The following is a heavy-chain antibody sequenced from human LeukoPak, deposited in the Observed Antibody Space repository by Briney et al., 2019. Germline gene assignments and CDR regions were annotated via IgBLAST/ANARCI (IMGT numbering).Heavy chain of an antibody. CDR3: ARSFVVVIAWEGAFDI. D-gene: IGHD2-21*01. J-gene: IGHJ3*02. CDR1: GGTFSSYA. Sequence: SVKVSCKASGGTFSSYAISWVRQAPGQGLEWMGASIPIFGTANYAQKFQGRVTITADESPNTAYLELSSLRAEDTAVYYCARSFVVVIAWEGAFDIWGQGTMVTVSS. CDR2: SIPIFGTA. V-gene: IGHV1-69*13.